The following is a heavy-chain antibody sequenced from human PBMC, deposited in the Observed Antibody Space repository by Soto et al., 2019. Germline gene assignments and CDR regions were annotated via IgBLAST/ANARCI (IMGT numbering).Heavy chain of an antibody. D-gene: IGHD6-19*01. V-gene: IGHV3-23*01. CDR3: AKVVSSGWYGGAFDY. CDR2: ISGSGGST. Sequence: GGSLRLSCAASGFTFSSYAMSWVRQAPGKGLEWVSAISGSGGSTYYADSVKGRFTISRDNSKNTLYLQMNSLRAEDTAVYYCAKVVSSGWYGGAFDYWGQGTLVTVSS. J-gene: IGHJ4*02. CDR1: GFTFSSYA.